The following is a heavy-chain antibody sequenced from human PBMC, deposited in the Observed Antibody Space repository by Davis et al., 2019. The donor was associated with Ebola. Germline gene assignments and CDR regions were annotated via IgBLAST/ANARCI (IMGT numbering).Heavy chain of an antibody. CDR3: ARAPGFRISWGDP. CDR1: GFTFLSHA. J-gene: IGHJ5*02. Sequence: GGSLRLSCAASGFTFLSHAMTWVRQAPGKGLEWVSGISASGGVTYYGDSVKGRFTVSRDNSKNTLYLQMNSLRAEDAAVYYCARAPGFRISWGDPWGKGTLVIVSS. CDR2: ISASGGVT. V-gene: IGHV3-23*01. D-gene: IGHD3-16*01.